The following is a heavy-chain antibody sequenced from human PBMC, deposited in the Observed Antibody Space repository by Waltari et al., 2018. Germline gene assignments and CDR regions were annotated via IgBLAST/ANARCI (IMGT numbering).Heavy chain of an antibody. CDR3: ARLPGDYVGY. CDR2: LSGAGDST. V-gene: IGHV3-23*04. J-gene: IGHJ4*02. CDR1: GFIFSSYA. D-gene: IGHD2-15*01. Sequence: EVQLVESGGGLVQPGGSLRLSCAASGFIFSSYAMSWVRQAPGKGLEWVSTLSGAGDSTYYADSVNGRFTISRDNSQNTVYLQVNSLTAEDTAIYYCARLPGDYVGYWGQGTLVTVSS.